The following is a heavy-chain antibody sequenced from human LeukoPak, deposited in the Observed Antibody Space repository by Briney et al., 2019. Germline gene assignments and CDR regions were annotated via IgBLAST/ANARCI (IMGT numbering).Heavy chain of an antibody. Sequence: RASVKVSCKASGGTFSSYAISWVRQAPGQGLEWMGRIIPILGIANYAQKFQGRVTITADKSTSTAYMELSSLRSEDTAVYYCAISREYQLLYHGYFDYWGQGTLVTVSS. D-gene: IGHD2-2*02. J-gene: IGHJ4*02. CDR2: IIPILGIA. CDR3: AISREYQLLYHGYFDY. CDR1: GGTFSSYA. V-gene: IGHV1-69*04.